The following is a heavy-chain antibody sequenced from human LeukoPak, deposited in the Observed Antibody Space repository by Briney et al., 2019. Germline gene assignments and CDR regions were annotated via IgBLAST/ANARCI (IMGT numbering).Heavy chain of an antibody. CDR1: GGSISNYY. CDR2: IYYSGST. J-gene: IGHJ4*02. D-gene: IGHD5-18*01. CDR3: ARGLKWIQLWSYFDY. V-gene: IGHV4-59*06. Sequence: KPSETLSLTCTVSGGSISNYYWSWIRLPPGKGLVWIGYIYYSGSTYYNPSLKSRVTISVDTSKNQFSLKLSSVTAADTAVYYCARGLKWIQLWSYFDYWGQGTLVTVSS.